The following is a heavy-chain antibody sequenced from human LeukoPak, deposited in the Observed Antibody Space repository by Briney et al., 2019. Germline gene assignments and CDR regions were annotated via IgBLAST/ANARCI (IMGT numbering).Heavy chain of an antibody. CDR3: ASWGYSSWYAFDI. CDR2: IYYSGST. J-gene: IGHJ3*02. Sequence: SETLSLTCTVSGGSISSYYWSWIRQPPGKGLEWIGYIYYSGSTNYNPSLKSRVTISVDTSKNQFSLKLSSVTAADTAVYYCASWGYSSWYAFDIWGQGTMVTVSS. CDR1: GGSISSYY. V-gene: IGHV4-59*01. D-gene: IGHD6-19*01.